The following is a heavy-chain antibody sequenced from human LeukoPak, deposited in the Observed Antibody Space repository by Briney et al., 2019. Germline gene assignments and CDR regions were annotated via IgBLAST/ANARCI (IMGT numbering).Heavy chain of an antibody. CDR1: GYTFVNFY. J-gene: IGHJ4*02. V-gene: IGHV1-2*02. D-gene: IGHD1-14*01. Sequence: GASVKDSCKASGYTFVNFYIHGVRQAPGQGPEWMGWINSNDGSTNYAQKFQGRVTMTRVTDISTVYMDLSGMRPDDTAIYYCARDEGSTYNQLDYWGQGTLVTVSS. CDR2: INSNDGST. CDR3: ARDEGSTYNQLDY.